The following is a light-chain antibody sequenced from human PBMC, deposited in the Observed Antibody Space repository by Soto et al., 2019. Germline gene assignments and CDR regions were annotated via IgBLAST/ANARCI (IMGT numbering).Light chain of an antibody. J-gene: IGKJ1*01. V-gene: IGKV3-20*01. Sequence: EIVLTKSPGTLSLSPGERATLSCRASESISNSYLAWYQQKPGQAPRVLIYGASTRATGIPARFSGSGSGTDFTLSISRVEPEDFAVYYCQQYGTSPWTFGQGTKVDIK. CDR2: GAS. CDR1: ESISNSY. CDR3: QQYGTSPWT.